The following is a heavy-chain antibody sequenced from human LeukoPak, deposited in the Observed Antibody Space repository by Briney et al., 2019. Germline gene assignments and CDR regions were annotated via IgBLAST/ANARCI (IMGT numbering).Heavy chain of an antibody. D-gene: IGHD6-13*01. J-gene: IGHJ5*02. CDR2: TYTSGST. V-gene: IGHV4-4*07. Sequence: YLAETLSLICTVSGVSISRYYRSWIRQPAGKGLDWVGRTYTSGSTNYNPSLKSRVTMSLDTSKNQLSLKLRSVTAADTAVYYCARESYSSSWYVLRHHHNWFDPWGQGTLVTVSS. CDR3: ARESYSSSWYVLRHHHNWFDP. CDR1: GVSISRYY.